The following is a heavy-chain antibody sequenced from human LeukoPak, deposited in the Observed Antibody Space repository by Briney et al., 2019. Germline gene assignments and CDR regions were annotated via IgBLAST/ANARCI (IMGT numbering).Heavy chain of an antibody. V-gene: IGHV4-59*01. D-gene: IGHD6-25*01. CDR3: ASQLRYSSGIDY. CDR1: GGSISSYY. Sequence: SETLSLTCTVSGGSISSYYWSWIRQPPGKGLEWIGYIYYSGSTNYNPSLKSRVTISVDTSKNQFSLKLSSVTAADTAVYYCASQLRYSSGIDYWGQGTLVTVSS. CDR2: IYYSGST. J-gene: IGHJ4*02.